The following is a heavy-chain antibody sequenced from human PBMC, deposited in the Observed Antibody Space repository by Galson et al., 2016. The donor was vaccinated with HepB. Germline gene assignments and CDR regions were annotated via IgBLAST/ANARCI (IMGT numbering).Heavy chain of an antibody. J-gene: IGHJ4*02. Sequence: LRLSCAASGFTFNNYGMHWVRQAPGKGLDWVAVISHDGTTTYSADSVKGRFTISRDNSKHTLYLQITSLRPEDTAIYYCAGAFDYWGQGILVTVSS. CDR3: AGAFDY. CDR1: GFTFNNYG. CDR2: ISHDGTTT. V-gene: IGHV3-30*03.